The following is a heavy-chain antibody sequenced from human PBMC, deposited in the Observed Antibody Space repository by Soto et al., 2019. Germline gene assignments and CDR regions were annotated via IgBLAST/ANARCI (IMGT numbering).Heavy chain of an antibody. Sequence: QVHLVQSGAEVKKPGASVKVSCKASGYTFTGNYIHWVRQAPGQGLEWMGWVNPDNGGTTSAQKFQGRVTMIRDTSVTTAYMELTRLTSDDTAVYYCARDPRPPSGWLGFWEYGMDVWGQGTTVTVSS. D-gene: IGHD3-3*01. J-gene: IGHJ6*02. CDR3: ARDPRPPSGWLGFWEYGMDV. CDR1: GYTFTGNY. CDR2: VNPDNGGT. V-gene: IGHV1-2*02.